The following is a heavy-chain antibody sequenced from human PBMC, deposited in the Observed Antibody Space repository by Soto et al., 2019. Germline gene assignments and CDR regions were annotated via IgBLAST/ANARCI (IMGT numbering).Heavy chain of an antibody. CDR3: ARGRYGDY. Sequence: QVHLVQSGAEGKKPGASVKVSCKGSGYIFTTYGITWVRQAPGQGLEWMGWISAHNGNTNYAQKPPGRVTVTRATSTSTAYMELRHLRSDDTAVYYCARGRYGDYWGQGALVTVSS. D-gene: IGHD1-1*01. V-gene: IGHV1-18*01. CDR2: ISAHNGNT. J-gene: IGHJ4*02. CDR1: GYIFTTYG.